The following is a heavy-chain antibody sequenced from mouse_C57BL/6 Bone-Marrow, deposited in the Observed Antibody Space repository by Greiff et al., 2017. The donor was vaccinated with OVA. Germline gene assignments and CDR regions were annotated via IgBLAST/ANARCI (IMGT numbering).Heavy chain of an antibody. Sequence: EVKLVESGGGLVKPGGSLKLSCAASGFTFSSYTMSWVRQTPEKRLEWVATISGGGGNTYYPDSVKGRFTISRDNAKNTLYLQMSSLRSEDTALYYCARGGTVVAKVAMDYWGQGTSVTVSS. CDR1: GFTFSSYT. J-gene: IGHJ4*01. CDR2: ISGGGGNT. CDR3: ARGGTVVAKVAMDY. D-gene: IGHD1-1*01. V-gene: IGHV5-9*01.